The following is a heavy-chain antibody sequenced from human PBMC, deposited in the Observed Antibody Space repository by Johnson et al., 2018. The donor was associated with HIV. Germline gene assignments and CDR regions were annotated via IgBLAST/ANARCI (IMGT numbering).Heavy chain of an antibody. CDR3: ARAYSYGAFDI. V-gene: IGHV3-30-3*01. D-gene: IGHD5-18*01. J-gene: IGHJ3*02. Sequence: HWVRQAPGKGLEWVAVISYDGSNKYYADSVKGRFTISRDNSKNTLYLQMNSLRADDTAVYYCARAYSYGAFDIWGQGTRVTVSS. CDR2: ISYDGSNK.